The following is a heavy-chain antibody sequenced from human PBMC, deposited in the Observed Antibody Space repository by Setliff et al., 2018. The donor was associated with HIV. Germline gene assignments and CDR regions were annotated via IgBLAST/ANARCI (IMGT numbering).Heavy chain of an antibody. D-gene: IGHD3-22*01. CDR1: GFTFSSYS. Sequence: GGSLRLSCAASGFTFSSYSMVWVRQAPGKGLEWVAFISITSTYTYYADSVKGRFTVSRDNAKNSLYLQMDSLRDEDTAVYYCARDLFPYYHDSRPYYPPAYWGQGTLVTVSS. CDR3: ARDLFPYYHDSRPYYPPAY. V-gene: IGHV3-21*01. J-gene: IGHJ4*02. CDR2: ISITSTYT.